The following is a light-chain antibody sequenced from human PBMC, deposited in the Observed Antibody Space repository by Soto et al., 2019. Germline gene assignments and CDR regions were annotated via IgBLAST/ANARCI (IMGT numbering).Light chain of an antibody. J-gene: IGLJ2*01. CDR1: TGTVTSGHY. Sequence: QAVVTQEPSLTVSPGGTVTLTCASSTGTVTSGHYPNWLQQKPGQAPRALIYSTDTRHSWTPARFSGSLLGGKAALTLSGVPPEDEADYYCLLYYGGAVVFGGGTKVTVL. CDR2: STD. V-gene: IGLV7-43*01. CDR3: LLYYGGAVV.